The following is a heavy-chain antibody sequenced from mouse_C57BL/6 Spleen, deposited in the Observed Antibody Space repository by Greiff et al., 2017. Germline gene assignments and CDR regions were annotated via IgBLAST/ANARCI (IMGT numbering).Heavy chain of an antibody. V-gene: IGHV5-4*01. Sequence: EVQLVESGGGLVKPGGSLKLSCAASGFTFSSYAMSWVRQTPEKRLEWVATISDGGSYTYYPDNVKGRFTISRDNAKNNLYLQMSHLKSEDTAMYYCARDEGITTGFAYWGQGTLVTVSA. J-gene: IGHJ3*01. D-gene: IGHD2-4*01. CDR3: ARDEGITTGFAY. CDR1: GFTFSSYA. CDR2: ISDGGSYT.